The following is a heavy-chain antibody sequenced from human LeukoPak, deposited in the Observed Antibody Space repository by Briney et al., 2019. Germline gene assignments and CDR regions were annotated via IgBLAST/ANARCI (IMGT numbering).Heavy chain of an antibody. CDR1: GFTFSDYY. D-gene: IGHD3-10*01. J-gene: IGHJ4*02. Sequence: GGSLRLSCAASGFTFSDYYMSWIRQAPGKGLEWVSYISSSGSMISDADSVKGRFTISRDNAKKSLYLQMNSLRVEDTAVYYCAKDKGNYYTSGNSRPYYFDYWGQGTLVTVSS. V-gene: IGHV3-11*01. CDR3: AKDKGNYYTSGNSRPYYFDY. CDR2: ISSSGSMI.